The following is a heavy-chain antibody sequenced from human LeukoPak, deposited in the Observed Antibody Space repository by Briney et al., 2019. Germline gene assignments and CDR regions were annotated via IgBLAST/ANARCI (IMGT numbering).Heavy chain of an antibody. V-gene: IGHV3-53*01. CDR1: GFTVSGTH. D-gene: IGHD3-3*01. J-gene: IGHJ4*02. Sequence: GGSLRLSCAASGFTVSGTHMSWVRRAPGKGLEWVSVIYSGGSTYYADSVKGRFTISRDNSKNTVYLQMNSLRAEDTAVYYCAKDTIFGVVIPLDYWGQGTLVTVSS. CDR2: IYSGGST. CDR3: AKDTIFGVVIPLDY.